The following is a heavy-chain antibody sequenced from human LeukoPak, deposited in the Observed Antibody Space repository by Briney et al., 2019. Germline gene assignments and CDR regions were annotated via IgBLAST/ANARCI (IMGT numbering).Heavy chain of an antibody. V-gene: IGHV4-59*01. D-gene: IGHD3-3*01. J-gene: IGHJ4*02. Sequence: SETLSLTCTVSGGSISSYYWSWIRQPPGKGLEWIGYIYYNGITNYNPSLTSRVTISVDTSKNQFSLKLSSVTAADTAVYYCAINFWSGYPDYWGQGTLVTVSS. CDR3: AINFWSGYPDY. CDR1: GGSISSYY. CDR2: IYYNGIT.